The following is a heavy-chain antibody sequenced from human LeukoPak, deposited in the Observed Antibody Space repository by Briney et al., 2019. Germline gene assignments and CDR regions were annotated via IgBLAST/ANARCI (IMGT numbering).Heavy chain of an antibody. D-gene: IGHD1-26*01. CDR2: IRYDGSNK. CDR3: ARGGSYLSAFDI. CDR1: GFTFSSYG. J-gene: IGHJ3*02. Sequence: PGGSLRLSCAASGFTFSSYGMHWVRQAPGKELEWVAFIRYDGSNKYYADSVKGRFTISRDSSKNTLYLQMNSLRAEDTAVYYCARGGSYLSAFDIWGQGTMVTVSS. V-gene: IGHV3-30*02.